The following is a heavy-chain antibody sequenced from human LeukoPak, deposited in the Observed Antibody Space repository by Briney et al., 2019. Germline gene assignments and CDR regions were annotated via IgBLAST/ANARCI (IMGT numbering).Heavy chain of an antibody. CDR2: ISWNSGSI. CDR1: GFTFDDYA. J-gene: IGHJ4*02. CDR3: AKDGDYYDSSGYPY. Sequence: GRSLRLSCAASGFTFDDYAMHWVRQAPGEGLEWVSGISWNSGSIGYADSVKGRFTISRDNAKNSLYLQMNSLRAEDTALYYCAKDGDYYDSSGYPYWGQGTLVTVSS. D-gene: IGHD3-22*01. V-gene: IGHV3-9*01.